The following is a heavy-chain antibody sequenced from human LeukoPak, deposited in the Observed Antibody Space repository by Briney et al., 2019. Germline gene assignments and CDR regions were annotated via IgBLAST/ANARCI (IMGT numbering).Heavy chain of an antibody. D-gene: IGHD3-10*01. V-gene: IGHV5-51*01. CDR3: ARKTGGWFGGGFDY. Sequence: GESLKISCKGSGYSFPTFWIGWVRQVPGKGLEWMGIMSPGDSDTRYSPSFQGQVTISADKSMNTAYLQWSSLKASDTAMYYCARKTGGWFGGGFDYWGQGTLVTVSS. J-gene: IGHJ4*02. CDR1: GYSFPTFW. CDR2: MSPGDSDT.